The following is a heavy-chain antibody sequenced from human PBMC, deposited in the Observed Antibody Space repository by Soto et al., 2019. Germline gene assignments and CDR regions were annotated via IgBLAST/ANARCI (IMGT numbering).Heavy chain of an antibody. CDR3: ARVITGVEAWFEP. D-gene: IGHD1-20*01. CDR2: ISAYTDTP. CDR1: VYTFTNFG. V-gene: IGHV1-18*01. J-gene: IGHJ5*02. Sequence: ASVKVSCKASVYTFTNFGVTWVRRAPGQGLEWMGWISAYTDTPNYAQKFQGRVTMTIDTSTSTAYMDLRSLTSEDTAVYYCARVITGVEAWFEPWGQGNLVTVSS.